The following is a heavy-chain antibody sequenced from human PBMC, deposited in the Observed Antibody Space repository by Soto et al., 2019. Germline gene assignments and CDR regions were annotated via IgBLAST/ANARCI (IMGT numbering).Heavy chain of an antibody. CDR3: ARDVGYDYVN. V-gene: IGHV3-7*01. J-gene: IGHJ4*02. CDR1: GFTFSSYR. Sequence: GGSLRLSCAVSGFTFSSYRMSWVRQAPGKGLEWVATIKQDGSEKYYVDSVKGRFTISRDNAENSLYLQMNSLSAEDTAVYFCARDVGYDYVNWGQGTLVTVYS. CDR2: IKQDGSEK. D-gene: IGHD5-12*01.